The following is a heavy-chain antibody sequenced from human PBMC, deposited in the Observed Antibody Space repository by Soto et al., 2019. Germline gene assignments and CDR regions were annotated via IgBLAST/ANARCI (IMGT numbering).Heavy chain of an antibody. D-gene: IGHD4-4*01. V-gene: IGHV1-69*08. CDR2: IIPFHGVT. Sequence: QVQLVQSGAEVKKPGSSVKVSCKASGGTFSPYTINWVRQAPGQGLEWMGRIIPFHGVTNYAQKFQARVTITADKSTSTAYMELSGLRFEDTAMYYCTRDWEITVSTWSCGGVWGRGTLVTVSS. CDR1: GGTFSPYT. J-gene: IGHJ4*02. CDR3: TRDWEITVSTWSCGGV.